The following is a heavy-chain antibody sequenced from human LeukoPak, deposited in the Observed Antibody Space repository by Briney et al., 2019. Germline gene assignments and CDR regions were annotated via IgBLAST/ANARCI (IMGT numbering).Heavy chain of an antibody. CDR2: IYYIGNT. Sequence: SETLSLTCTVSGGSISSADYYWSWIRQPPGKGLEWIGYIYYIGNTYYNPSLKSRLTISVDTSKNQFSLKLNSVTAADTAVYYCANFLGGYRRFDDWGQGTLVTVSS. D-gene: IGHD5-18*01. J-gene: IGHJ4*02. V-gene: IGHV4-30-4*01. CDR3: ANFLGGYRRFDD. CDR1: GGSISSADYY.